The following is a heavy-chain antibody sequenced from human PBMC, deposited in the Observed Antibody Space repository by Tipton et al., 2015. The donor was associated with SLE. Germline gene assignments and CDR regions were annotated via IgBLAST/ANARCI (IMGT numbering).Heavy chain of an antibody. Sequence: GSLRLSCAASGFTFSSYAMSWVRQAPGKGLEWVSAISGSGGSTYYADSVMGRFTLSRDNSKNTLYLQMNSLRAEDTAVYYCAKGPGGGATPFDYWGQGTLVTVSS. J-gene: IGHJ4*02. CDR3: AKGPGGGATPFDY. V-gene: IGHV3-23*01. CDR1: GFTFSSYA. CDR2: ISGSGGST. D-gene: IGHD1-26*01.